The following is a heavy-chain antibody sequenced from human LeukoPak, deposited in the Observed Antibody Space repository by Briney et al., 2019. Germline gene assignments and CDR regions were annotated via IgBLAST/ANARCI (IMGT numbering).Heavy chain of an antibody. CDR2: IYYSGST. J-gene: IGHJ3*02. D-gene: IGHD6-19*01. CDR1: GGSISSYY. CDR3: ARYSSGWRSFDI. Sequence: PSETLSLTCTVPGGSISSYYWSWIRQPPGKGLEWLGYIYYSGSTNYNPSLKSRVTISVDTSKNQFSLNLSSVTAADTAVYYCARYSSGWRSFDIWGQGTMVTVSS. V-gene: IGHV4-59*01.